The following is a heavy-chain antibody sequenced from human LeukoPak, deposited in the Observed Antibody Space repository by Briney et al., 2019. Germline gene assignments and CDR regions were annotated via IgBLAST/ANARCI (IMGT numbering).Heavy chain of an antibody. J-gene: IGHJ6*03. Sequence: GGSLRLSCAASGFTFSSYGMHWVRQAPGKGLEWVAVISYDGSNKYYADSVKGRFTISRDNSKNTLYLQMNSLRAEDTAVYYCAKGTTYYDFWSGYSDDYYYMDVWGKGTTVTVSS. V-gene: IGHV3-30*18. CDR2: ISYDGSNK. D-gene: IGHD3-3*01. CDR3: AKGTTYYDFWSGYSDDYYYMDV. CDR1: GFTFSSYG.